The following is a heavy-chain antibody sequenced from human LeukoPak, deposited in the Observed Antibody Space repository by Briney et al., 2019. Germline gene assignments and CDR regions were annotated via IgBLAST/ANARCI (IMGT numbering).Heavy chain of an antibody. Sequence: ASVKVSCKASGYTFTGYYMHWVRQAPGQGLEWMGWINPNSGGTNYAQKFQGRVTMTRDTSISTAYMELSRLRSDDTAVYYCARDLVKKGEYGDWGPSTIFGVVIGGWFDPWGQGTLVTVSS. CDR2: INPNSGGT. CDR3: ARDLVKKGEYGDWGPSTIFGVVIGGWFDP. V-gene: IGHV1-2*02. D-gene: IGHD3-3*01. CDR1: GYTFTGYY. J-gene: IGHJ5*02.